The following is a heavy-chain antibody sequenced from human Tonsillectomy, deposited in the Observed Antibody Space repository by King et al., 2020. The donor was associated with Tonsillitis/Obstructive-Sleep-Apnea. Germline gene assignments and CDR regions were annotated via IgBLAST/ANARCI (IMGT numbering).Heavy chain of an antibody. V-gene: IGHV3-30*18. D-gene: IGHD5-24*01. Sequence: VQLVESGGGVVQPGRSLRLSCAASGFTFSIYGMHWVRQAPGKGLEWVAGISYDGSNKYYADSVKGRFTISRDNSKNTLYLQMNSLRPEDTAVYYCAKVRDGYNTDYWGQGTLVTVSS. CDR3: AKVRDGYNTDY. CDR2: ISYDGSNK. J-gene: IGHJ4*02. CDR1: GFTFSIYG.